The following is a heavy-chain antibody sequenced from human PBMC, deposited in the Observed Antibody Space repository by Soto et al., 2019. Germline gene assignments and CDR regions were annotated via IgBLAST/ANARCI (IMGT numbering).Heavy chain of an antibody. V-gene: IGHV3-23*01. D-gene: IGHD2-15*01. CDR3: ARRLYCSGSSCHYYYYTMDV. J-gene: IGHJ6*02. CDR2: ISGSGGYT. CDR1: GFTFSSYA. Sequence: EVQLLESGGGLVQPGGSLRLSCAASGFTFSSYAMSWFRQAPGKGLEWVSAISGSGGYTYYADSVKGRFTISRDNSKNTLYLQMNSLGAEDTAVYYCARRLYCSGSSCHYYYYTMDVWGQGTTVIVSS.